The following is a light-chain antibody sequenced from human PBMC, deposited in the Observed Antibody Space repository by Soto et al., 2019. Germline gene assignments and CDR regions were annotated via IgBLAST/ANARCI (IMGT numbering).Light chain of an antibody. J-gene: IGKJ1*01. CDR2: GAS. V-gene: IGKV3-15*01. Sequence: EIVMTQSPATLSVSPGERATLSCRASQSVSSNLAWYQQKPGQAPRLLIYGASTRATGIPARFSGSGSGTGFTLTISSLQSEDSAVYYCQQYTNWWTFGQGTKVDIK. CDR1: QSVSSN. CDR3: QQYTNWWT.